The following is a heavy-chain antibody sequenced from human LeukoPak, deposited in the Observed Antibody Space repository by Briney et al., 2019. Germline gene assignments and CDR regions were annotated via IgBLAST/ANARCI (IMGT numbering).Heavy chain of an antibody. D-gene: IGHD3-3*01. CDR1: GYTFTSYD. J-gene: IGHJ6*03. CDR3: ARGITVFRVVITRPDMDV. CDR2: VNPSDGST. V-gene: IGHV1-46*01. Sequence: ASVKVSCKASGYTFTSYDINWVRQAPGQGLEWMGIVNPSDGSTIYTQKFQDRVTMTRDMSTSTVYMELSSLRSEDTAVYYCARGITVFRVVITRPDMDVWGKGTTVTVSS.